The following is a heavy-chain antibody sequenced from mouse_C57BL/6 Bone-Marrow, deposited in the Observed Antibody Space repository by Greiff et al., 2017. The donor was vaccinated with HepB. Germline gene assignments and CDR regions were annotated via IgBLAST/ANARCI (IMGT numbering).Heavy chain of an antibody. D-gene: IGHD2-2*01. J-gene: IGHJ3*01. Sequence: QVQLQQSGAELVKPGASVKLSCKASGYTFTEYTIHWVKQRPGQGLEWIGWFYPGSGSIKYNEKFKDKATLTADKSSSTVYMELSRLTSEDSAVYFCARHEDTIYYGYDYWFAYWGQGTLVTVSA. CDR2: FYPGSGSI. CDR3: ARHEDTIYYGYDYWFAY. CDR1: GYTFTEYT. V-gene: IGHV1-62-2*01.